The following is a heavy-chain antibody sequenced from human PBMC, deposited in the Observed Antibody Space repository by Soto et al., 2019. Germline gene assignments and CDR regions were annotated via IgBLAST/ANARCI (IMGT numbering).Heavy chain of an antibody. CDR1: GYSFTSHY. J-gene: IGHJ6*02. D-gene: IGHD1-1*01. CDR2: IMPIFGTP. V-gene: IGHV1-69*13. Sequence: SVKVSCKAIGYSFTSHYMHWVRQAPGQGLEWMGGIMPIFGTPDYAQKFQGRVSITADESTSTAYMELSGLRSDDTAVYYCARDKDRLQLGGNYYYILDVWGQGTTVTVAS. CDR3: ARDKDRLQLGGNYYYILDV.